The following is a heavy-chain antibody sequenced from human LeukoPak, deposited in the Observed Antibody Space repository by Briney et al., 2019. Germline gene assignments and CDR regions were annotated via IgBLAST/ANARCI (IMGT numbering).Heavy chain of an antibody. D-gene: IGHD3-10*01. Sequence: SETLSLTCTVSGGSISSGGYYWSWIRQPPGKGLEWIGYIYYSGSTYYNPSLKSRVTISVDTSKNQFSLKLSSVTAADTAVYYCARRTMVRGVPWRNFDYWGQGTLVTVSS. V-gene: IGHV4-30-4*08. CDR3: ARRTMVRGVPWRNFDY. CDR1: GGSISSGGYY. J-gene: IGHJ4*02. CDR2: IYYSGST.